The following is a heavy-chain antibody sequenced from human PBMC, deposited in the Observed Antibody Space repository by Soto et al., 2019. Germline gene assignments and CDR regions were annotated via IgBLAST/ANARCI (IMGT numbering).Heavy chain of an antibody. CDR2: ISSSSSYI. CDR1: GFTFSSYS. Sequence: GGSLRLSCAASGFTFSSYSMNWVRQAPGKGLEWVSSISSSSSYIYYADSVKGRFTISRDNAKNSLYLQMNSLRAEDTAVYYCARDEDSGSYPAYWGQGTLVTVSS. V-gene: IGHV3-21*01. D-gene: IGHD1-26*01. CDR3: ARDEDSGSYPAY. J-gene: IGHJ4*02.